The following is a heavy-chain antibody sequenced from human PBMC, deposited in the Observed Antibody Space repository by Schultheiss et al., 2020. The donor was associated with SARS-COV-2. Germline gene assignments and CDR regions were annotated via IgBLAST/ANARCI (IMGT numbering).Heavy chain of an antibody. D-gene: IGHD3-10*01. V-gene: IGHV3-21*01. CDR3: ARVPGEEWFGELLGHYYYYGMDV. Sequence: GGSLRLSCAASGFTFSSYSMNWVRQAPGKGLEWVSSISSSSSYIYYADSVKGRFTISRDNAKNSLYLQMNSLRAEDTAVYYCARVPGEEWFGELLGHYYYYGMDVWGQGTTVTVSS. CDR2: ISSSSSYI. CDR1: GFTFSSYS. J-gene: IGHJ6*02.